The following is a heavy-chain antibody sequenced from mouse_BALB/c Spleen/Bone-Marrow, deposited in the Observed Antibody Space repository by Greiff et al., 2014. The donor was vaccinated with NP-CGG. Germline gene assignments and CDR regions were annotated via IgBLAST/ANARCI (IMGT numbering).Heavy chain of an antibody. D-gene: IGHD6-2*01. CDR1: GYTFTSCY. V-gene: IGHV1S56*01. CDR2: IYPGNVNT. CDR3: ARSLSRYAMDY. J-gene: IGHJ4*01. Sequence: VQLQQSGPELVKPGASVRISCKASGYTFTSCYIHWVKQRPGRGLEWIGWIYPGNVNTKYNEKSKGKATLTADKSSSTAYMQLSSLTSEDSAVYFCARSLSRYAMDYWGQGTSVTVSS.